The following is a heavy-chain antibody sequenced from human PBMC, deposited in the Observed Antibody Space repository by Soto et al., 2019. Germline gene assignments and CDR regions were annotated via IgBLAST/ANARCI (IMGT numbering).Heavy chain of an antibody. V-gene: IGHV3-64*01. D-gene: IGHD1-7*01. CDR1: GFTFSSYD. CDR2: ISSNGGTT. Sequence: EVQLAESGGGMVQPGGSLRLSCVASGFTFSSYDMQWVRQPPGKGLEYVSSISSNGGTTYYGNSVKGRFTISRDNSKNAFDRQMGSLRAEDMARYYCVRRVSGNYDYWGQGTLVTVSS. CDR3: VRRVSGNYDY. J-gene: IGHJ4*02.